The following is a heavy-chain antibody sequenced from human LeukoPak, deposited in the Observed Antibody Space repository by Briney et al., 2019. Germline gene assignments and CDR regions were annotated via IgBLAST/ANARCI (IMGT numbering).Heavy chain of an antibody. CDR3: ARGRVVAATFTYYYYMDV. V-gene: IGHV1-8*03. Sequence: GASVKVSCKASGYTFTSYDINWVRQATGQGLEWMGWMNPNSGNTGYAQKFQGRVTITRNTSISTAYMELSSLRCEDTAVYYCARGRVVAATFTYYYYMDVWGKGTTVTVSS. D-gene: IGHD2-15*01. J-gene: IGHJ6*03. CDR1: GYTFTSYD. CDR2: MNPNSGNT.